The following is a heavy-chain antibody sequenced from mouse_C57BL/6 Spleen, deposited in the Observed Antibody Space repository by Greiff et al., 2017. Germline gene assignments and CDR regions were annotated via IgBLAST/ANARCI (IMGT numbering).Heavy chain of an antibody. Sequence: EVKLVESGGGLVKPGGSLKLSCAASGFTFSSYAMSWVRQTPEKRLEWVATISDGGSYTYYPDNVKGRFTISRDNAKNNLYLQMSHLKSEDTAMYYCARSTVVATRYFDVWGTGTTVTVSS. CDR2: ISDGGSYT. CDR3: ARSTVVATRYFDV. J-gene: IGHJ1*03. D-gene: IGHD1-1*01. V-gene: IGHV5-4*03. CDR1: GFTFSSYA.